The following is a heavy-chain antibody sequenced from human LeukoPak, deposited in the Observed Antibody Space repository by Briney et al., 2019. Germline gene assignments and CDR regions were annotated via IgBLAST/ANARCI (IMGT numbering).Heavy chain of an antibody. Sequence: GSLRLSCAASGFAFSDYYMSWIRQAPGKGLEGVSYISNSGRTIYYADSVKGRFTISRDNAKNSLFLQMNSLRAEDTAVYYCARGGYYDFWSGYYTGGISAPNFDYWGQGTLVTVSS. J-gene: IGHJ4*02. CDR2: ISNSGRTI. CDR1: GFAFSDYY. CDR3: ARGGYYDFWSGYYTGGISAPNFDY. D-gene: IGHD3-3*01. V-gene: IGHV3-11*01.